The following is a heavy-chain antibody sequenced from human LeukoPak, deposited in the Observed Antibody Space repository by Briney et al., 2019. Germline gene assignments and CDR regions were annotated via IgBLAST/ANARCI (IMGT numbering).Heavy chain of an antibody. J-gene: IGHJ4*02. V-gene: IGHV4-34*01. D-gene: IGHD6-19*01. CDR2: INHSGST. CDR1: GGSFSGYY. Sequence: PSGTLSLTCAVYGGSFSGYYWSWIRQPPGKGLEWIGEINHSGSTNYNPSPKSRVTISVDTSKNQFSLKLGSVTAADTAVYYCASSRGWRDYWGQGTLVTVSS. CDR3: ASSRGWRDY.